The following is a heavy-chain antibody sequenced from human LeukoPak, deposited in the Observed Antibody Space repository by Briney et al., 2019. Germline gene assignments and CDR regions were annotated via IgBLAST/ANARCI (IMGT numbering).Heavy chain of an antibody. V-gene: IGHV3-21*01. CDR3: ARMDDSSGYAFDI. D-gene: IGHD3-22*01. CDR1: GFTFSAYS. Sequence: GGSLRLSCAASGFTFSAYSMNWVRQAPGKGLEWVSSISSSSSYIYYADSVQGRFTVSRDNAKNSLYLQMNSLRGEDTAVYYCARMDDSSGYAFDIWGQGTMVTVSS. J-gene: IGHJ3*02. CDR2: ISSSSSYI.